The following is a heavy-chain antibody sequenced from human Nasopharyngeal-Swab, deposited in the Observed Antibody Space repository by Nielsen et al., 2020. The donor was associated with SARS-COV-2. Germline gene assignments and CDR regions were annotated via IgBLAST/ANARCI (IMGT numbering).Heavy chain of an antibody. CDR3: ARLTDPREYSSSDAEDY. D-gene: IGHD6-6*01. V-gene: IGHV1-18*04. Sequence: ASVKVSCKASGYTFTSYGISWVRQAPGQGLEWMGWISAYNGNTNYAQKLQGRVTMTTDTSTSTAYMELRSLRSDDTAVYYCARLTDPREYSSSDAEDYWGQGTLVTVSS. CDR1: GYTFTSYG. CDR2: ISAYNGNT. J-gene: IGHJ4*02.